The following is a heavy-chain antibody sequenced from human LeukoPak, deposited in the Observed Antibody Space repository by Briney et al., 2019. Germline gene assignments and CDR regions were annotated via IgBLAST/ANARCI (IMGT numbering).Heavy chain of an antibody. Sequence: GGSLRLSCAASGFTFSIYSMNWVRQAPGKGLEWVSSISSSSSYIYYADSVKGRFTISRDNAKNSLYLQMNSLRAEDTAVYYCASTYSTDDFDYWGQGTLVTVSS. D-gene: IGHD6-13*01. CDR2: ISSSSSYI. CDR1: GFTFSIYS. CDR3: ASTYSTDDFDY. V-gene: IGHV3-21*01. J-gene: IGHJ4*02.